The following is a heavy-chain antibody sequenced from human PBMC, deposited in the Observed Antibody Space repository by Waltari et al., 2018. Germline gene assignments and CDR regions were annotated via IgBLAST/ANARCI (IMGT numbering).Heavy chain of an antibody. D-gene: IGHD6-13*01. V-gene: IGHV4-34*01. CDR3: ARDSSSWYGNWFDP. J-gene: IGHJ5*02. CDR1: GGSFSGYY. CDR2: INHSGST. Sequence: QVQLQQWGAGLLKPSETLSLTCAVYGGSFSGYYWSWIRQPPGKGLEWIGEINHSGSTNYNPSLKSRVTISVGTSKNQFSLKLSSVTAADTAVYYCARDSSSWYGNWFDPWGQGTLVTVSS.